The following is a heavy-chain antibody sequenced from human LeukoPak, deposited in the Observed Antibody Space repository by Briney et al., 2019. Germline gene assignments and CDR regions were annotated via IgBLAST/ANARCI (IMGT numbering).Heavy chain of an antibody. J-gene: IGHJ4*02. V-gene: IGHV3-21*01. Sequence: GGSLRLSCVASGYTFSSFSINWVRQAPGKGLEWVSSISVRSNYIYYADSVRGRFSISRDDARNSLYLQMDGLRGDETAVYYCARLRRNSDSSGYYYYYDYWGQGTLVTVSS. CDR1: GYTFSSFS. CDR2: ISVRSNYI. D-gene: IGHD3-22*01. CDR3: ARLRRNSDSSGYYYYYDY.